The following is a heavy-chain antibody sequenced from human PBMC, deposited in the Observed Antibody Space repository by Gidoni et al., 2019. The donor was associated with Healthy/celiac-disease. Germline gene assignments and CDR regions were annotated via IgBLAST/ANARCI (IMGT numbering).Heavy chain of an antibody. CDR2: ISSSSSYI. V-gene: IGHV3-21*01. CDR3: ARSGVKWGGDYPDY. D-gene: IGHD1-26*01. Sequence: EVQLVESGGGLVKPGGSLRLSCAASGFTFSSYSMNWVRQAPGKGLEWVSSISSSSSYIYYADSVKGRFTISRDNAKNSLYLQMNSLRAEDTAVYYCARSGVKWGGDYPDYWGQGTLVTVSS. J-gene: IGHJ4*02. CDR1: GFTFSSYS.